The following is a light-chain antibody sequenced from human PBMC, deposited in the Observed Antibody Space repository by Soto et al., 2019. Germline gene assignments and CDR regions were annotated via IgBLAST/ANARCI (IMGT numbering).Light chain of an antibody. CDR3: AAWDDRPSGRV. Sequence: QSALTQPPSASGSPGQSVTISCTGTSSDVGGSNFVSWYQQHPGKAPKLMIYEVSKRPSGVPARFSGSKSGNTASLTVSGLQAEDEADYYCAAWDDRPSGRVFGGGTKLTVL. V-gene: IGLV2-8*01. J-gene: IGLJ3*02. CDR1: SSDVGGSNF. CDR2: EVS.